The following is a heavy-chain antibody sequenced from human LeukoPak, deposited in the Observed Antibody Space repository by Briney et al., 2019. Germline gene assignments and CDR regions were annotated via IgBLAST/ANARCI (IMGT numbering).Heavy chain of an antibody. J-gene: IGHJ4*02. CDR3: AKETGCSGYDFGDY. V-gene: IGHV3-23*01. CDR1: GFTFSDYA. CDR2: ISGSGGST. D-gene: IGHD5-12*01. Sequence: GGSLRLSCAASGFTFSDYAMSWVRQAPGKGLEWVSGISGSGGSTYYADSVKGRFTISRDNSKNTLYLQMNSLRAEDTAVYYCAKETGCSGYDFGDYWGQGTLVTVSS.